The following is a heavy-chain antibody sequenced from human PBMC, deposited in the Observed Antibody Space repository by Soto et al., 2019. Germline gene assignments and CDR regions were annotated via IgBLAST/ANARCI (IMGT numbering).Heavy chain of an antibody. CDR2: LYWDDDK. J-gene: IGHJ4*02. Sequence: QITLKESGPTLVKPTQTLTLTCTFSGFSLSTSGVGVGWIRQPPGKALEWLALLYWDDDKRYSPSLKSRLTXTXATSKNQVVLTMTNMDPVDTATYYCAHRQRTVYFDYWGQGTLVTVSS. CDR3: AHRQRTVYFDY. CDR1: GFSLSTSGVG. V-gene: IGHV2-5*02. D-gene: IGHD4-17*01.